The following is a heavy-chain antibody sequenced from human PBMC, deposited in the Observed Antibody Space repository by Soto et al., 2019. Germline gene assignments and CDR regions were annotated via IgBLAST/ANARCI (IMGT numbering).Heavy chain of an antibody. D-gene: IGHD3-10*01. V-gene: IGHV6-1*01. CDR3: ARERGVLSEAFDI. CDR1: GDSVSSNSAA. J-gene: IGHJ3*02. Sequence: SQTLSLTCVISGDSVSSNSAASHSLTQSPSRGLEWLGRTYSSTKWYNDYVVSVKSRPTINPDTSKNQFAVQLNSMTPEATAVYYRARERGVLSEAFDIWGQGTVIAVS. CDR2: TYSSTKWYN.